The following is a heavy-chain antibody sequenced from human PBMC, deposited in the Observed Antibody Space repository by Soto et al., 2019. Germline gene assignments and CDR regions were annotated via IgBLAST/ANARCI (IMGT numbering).Heavy chain of an antibody. D-gene: IGHD7-27*01. J-gene: IGHJ5*02. CDR1: GGSISSYY. CDR2: VYYSGST. V-gene: IGHV4-59*01. CDR3: ARDSQTGDWFDP. Sequence: LTCTVSGGSISSYYWSWIRQPPGKGLEWIGYVYYSGSTNYKPSLKSRVTISVDTSKNQFSLKLSSVTAADTAVYYYARDSQTGDWFDPWGQGTLVTVSS.